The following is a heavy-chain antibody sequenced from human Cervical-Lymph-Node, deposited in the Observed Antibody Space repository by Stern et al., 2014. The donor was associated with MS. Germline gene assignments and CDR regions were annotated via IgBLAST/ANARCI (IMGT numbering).Heavy chain of an antibody. D-gene: IGHD4-23*01. CDR3: ARDFALYGGNSVYWYFDL. Sequence: EVQLVQSGGGLIQPGGSLRLSCAASGFTVSSNYMSWVRQAPGKGLEWVSVIYSGGSTYYADSVKGRFTISRDNSKNTLYLQMNSLRAEDTAVYYCARDFALYGGNSVYWYFDLWGRGTLVTVSS. CDR2: IYSGGST. J-gene: IGHJ2*01. CDR1: GFTVSSNY. V-gene: IGHV3-53*01.